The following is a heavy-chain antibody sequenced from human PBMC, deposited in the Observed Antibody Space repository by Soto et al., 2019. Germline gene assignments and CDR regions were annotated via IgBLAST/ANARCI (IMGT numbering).Heavy chain of an antibody. J-gene: IGHJ5*02. CDR2: IYYSGST. CDR1: GGSISSGDYY. CDR3: ARSQNRVRGVIISPKATNWFDP. V-gene: IGHV4-30-4*01. D-gene: IGHD3-10*01. Sequence: SETLSLTCTVSGGSISSGDYYWSWIRQPPGKGLEWIGYIYYSGSTYYNPSLKSRVTISVDTSKNQFSLKLSSVTAADTAVYYCARSQNRVRGVIISPKATNWFDPWGQGTLVTVSS.